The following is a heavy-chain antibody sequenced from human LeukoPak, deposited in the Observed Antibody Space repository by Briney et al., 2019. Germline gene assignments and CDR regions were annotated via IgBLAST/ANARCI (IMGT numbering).Heavy chain of an antibody. D-gene: IGHD6-13*01. CDR2: IFYSGST. Sequence: SETLSLTCTVSGGSISSSTYYWGWIRQPPGKGLEWIGNIFYSGSTYYNPSLKSRVTISVDTSKNQFSLKLSSVTAADTAVYYCASPTPQRIAAGSFDYWGQGTLVTVSS. CDR3: ASPTPQRIAAGSFDY. CDR1: GGSISSSTYY. J-gene: IGHJ4*02. V-gene: IGHV4-39*07.